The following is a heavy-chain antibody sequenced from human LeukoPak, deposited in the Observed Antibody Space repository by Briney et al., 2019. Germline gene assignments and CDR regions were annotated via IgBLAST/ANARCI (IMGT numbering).Heavy chain of an antibody. V-gene: IGHV4-59*01. CDR3: ARSPGAVIAYYYYYMDV. D-gene: IGHD2-8*02. CDR2: IYYSGGT. Sequence: SETLSLTCTVSGGSISSYYWSWIRQPPGKGLEWIGYIYYSGGTNYNPSLKSRVTISVDTSKNQFSLKLSSVTAADTAVYYCARSPGAVIAYYYYYMDVWGKGTTGTVSS. CDR1: GGSISSYY. J-gene: IGHJ6*03.